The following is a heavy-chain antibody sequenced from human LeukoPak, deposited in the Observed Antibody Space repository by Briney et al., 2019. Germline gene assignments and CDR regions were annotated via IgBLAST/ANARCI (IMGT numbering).Heavy chain of an antibody. Sequence: PGGSLRLSCAASGFTFSSYGMNWVRQAPGKGLEWVSGISGSGGSTYYADSVKGRFTISRDNSKNSLYLQMNSLRAQDTAIYYCAKDAGTTWLQHPFDCWAQGTLVTVSS. D-gene: IGHD5-24*01. CDR1: GFTFSSYG. V-gene: IGHV3-23*01. CDR2: ISGSGGST. CDR3: AKDAGTTWLQHPFDC. J-gene: IGHJ4*02.